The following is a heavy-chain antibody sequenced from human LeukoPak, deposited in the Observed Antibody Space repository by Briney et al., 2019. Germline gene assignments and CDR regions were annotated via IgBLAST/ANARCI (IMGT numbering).Heavy chain of an antibody. CDR3: ARQWGYFDY. D-gene: IGHD3-16*01. V-gene: IGHV4-39*01. CDR1: GDSVSSSSYY. CDR2: IYYSGRT. Sequence: PSETLSLTCNVSGDSVSSSSYYWGWIRQPPGKGLEWIGSIYYSGRTNYNPSLTSRVTISVDTSKNQFSLNLSSVTAADTAVYYCARQWGYFDYWGQGTLVTVSS. J-gene: IGHJ4*02.